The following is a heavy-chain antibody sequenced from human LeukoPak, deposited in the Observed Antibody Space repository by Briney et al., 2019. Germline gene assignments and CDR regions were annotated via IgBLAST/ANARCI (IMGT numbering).Heavy chain of an antibody. CDR2: INDGGTT. V-gene: IGHV4-34*01. J-gene: IGHJ4*02. D-gene: IGHD2-21*01. CDR3: SRRGRDRDWLPRTLDY. Sequence: SETLSLTCAVYGEPFRDFFWTWVRQPPGKGLEWIGEINDGGTTNYNPSLKSRVTISIDMSKNQFFLRVTSATAADTAVYYCSRRGRDRDWLPRTLDYWGQGSPVVVSS. CDR1: GEPFRDFF.